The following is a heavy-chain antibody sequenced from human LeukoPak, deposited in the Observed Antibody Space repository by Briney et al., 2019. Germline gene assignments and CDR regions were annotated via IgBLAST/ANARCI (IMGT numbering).Heavy chain of an antibody. Sequence: GASVKVSCKAPGYTFNSYDSNWVRLAPGQGLEWRGWMNPNSGDTGYSQQFQGRLTMTRNTAIDTAYMELSSRRSEDTAVYYCATPGVHDAPSGYYPLQHWGQDNRVRVS. CDR3: ATPGVHDAPSGYYPLQH. J-gene: IGHJ1*01. V-gene: IGHV1-8*01. D-gene: IGHD3-22*01. CDR1: GYTFNSYD. CDR2: MNPNSGDT.